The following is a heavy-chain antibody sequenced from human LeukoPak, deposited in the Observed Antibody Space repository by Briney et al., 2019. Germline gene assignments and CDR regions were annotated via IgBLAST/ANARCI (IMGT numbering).Heavy chain of an antibody. CDR3: SKDHVQLWLLDY. CDR1: GFTFSSYG. J-gene: IGHJ4*02. V-gene: IGHV3-30*02. Sequence: GGSLRLSCAASGFTFSSYGMHWVRQAPGQGLEWVAFIRFDGSNKYYADSVKGRLTISRDNSKSTLYLQMNSLSAEGTAVYYCSKDHVQLWLLDYWGQGTLVTVSS. CDR2: IRFDGSNK. D-gene: IGHD5-18*01.